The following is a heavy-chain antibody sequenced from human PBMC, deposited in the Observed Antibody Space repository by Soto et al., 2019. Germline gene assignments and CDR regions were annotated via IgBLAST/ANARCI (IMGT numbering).Heavy chain of an antibody. D-gene: IGHD6-13*01. V-gene: IGHV4-39*01. Sequence: SETLSLTCTVSGGSISSSSYYWGWIRQPPGKGLEWIESIYYSGSTYYNPSLKSRVTISVDTSKNQFSPKLSSVTAADTAVYYCARQDSSSRYTDYYYYGMDVWGQGTTVT. J-gene: IGHJ6*02. CDR1: GGSISSSSYY. CDR2: IYYSGST. CDR3: ARQDSSSRYTDYYYYGMDV.